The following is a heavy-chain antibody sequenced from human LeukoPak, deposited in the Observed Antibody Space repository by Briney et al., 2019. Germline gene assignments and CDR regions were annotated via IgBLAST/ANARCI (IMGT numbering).Heavy chain of an antibody. Sequence: SGPTLVNPSGTMSLTCAISGGSISNSNWWSWVRQPPGKGLEWIGEIYHTGITKYSPSLKSRVTISVDKSKNQFSLNVTSVTAADTAIYYCARVFELGMNAVDIWGQGTMVTVSS. CDR2: IYHTGIT. D-gene: IGHD7-27*01. CDR1: GGSISNSNW. CDR3: ARVFELGMNAVDI. J-gene: IGHJ3*02. V-gene: IGHV4-4*02.